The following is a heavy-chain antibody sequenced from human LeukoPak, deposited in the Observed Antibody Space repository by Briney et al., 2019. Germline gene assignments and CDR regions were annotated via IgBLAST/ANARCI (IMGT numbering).Heavy chain of an antibody. V-gene: IGHV3-11*01. J-gene: IGHJ4*02. CDR1: GFTFSNYA. CDR3: ARAGRSMVYDIWFGELLPLDY. CDR2: ISSSGSTI. Sequence: LGGSLRLSCAASGFTFSNYAMSWVRQAPGKGLEWVSYISSSGSTIYYADSVKGRFTISRDNAKNSLYLQMNSLRAEDTAVYYCARAGRSMVYDIWFGELLPLDYWGQGTLVTVSS. D-gene: IGHD3-10*01.